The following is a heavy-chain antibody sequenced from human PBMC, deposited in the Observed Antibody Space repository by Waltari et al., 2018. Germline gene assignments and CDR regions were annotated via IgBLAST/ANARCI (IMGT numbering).Heavy chain of an antibody. Sequence: EVQLVETGGGLIQPGGSLRLSCAASGFTVSSNYMSWVRQAPGKGLEWVSVIYSGGSTYYADSVKGRFTISRDNSKNTLYLQINSLRAEDTAVYYCARGVTGRDFDYWGQGTLVTVSS. CDR3: ARGVTGRDFDY. D-gene: IGHD5-18*01. J-gene: IGHJ4*02. CDR1: GFTVSSNY. V-gene: IGHV3-53*02. CDR2: IYSGGST.